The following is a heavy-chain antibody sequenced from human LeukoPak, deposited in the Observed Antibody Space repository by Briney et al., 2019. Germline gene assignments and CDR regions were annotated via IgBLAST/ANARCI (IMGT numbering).Heavy chain of an antibody. J-gene: IGHJ4*02. D-gene: IGHD3-9*01. CDR1: GYTLTELS. CDR2: FDPEDGET. Sequence: ASVKVSCKISGYTLTELSMHWVRQAPGKGLEGMGGFDPEDGETIYAQKFQGRVTMTEDTSTDTAYMELSSLRSEDTAVYYCATAKKGDILTGYYIDYWGQGTLVTVSS. CDR3: ATAKKGDILTGYYIDY. V-gene: IGHV1-24*01.